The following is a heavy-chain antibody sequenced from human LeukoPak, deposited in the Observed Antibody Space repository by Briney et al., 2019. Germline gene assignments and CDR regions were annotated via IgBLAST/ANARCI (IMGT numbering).Heavy chain of an antibody. J-gene: IGHJ5*02. CDR3: ARGGGRFKGWFDP. CDR1: GASISSHY. CDR2: LSYTGSA. D-gene: IGHD2-15*01. Sequence: SETLSLTCTVSGASISSHYWSWIRQPPGKGLEWIAFLSYTGSATYNPSLKSRVTVSVDTSKKQFSLNLNSVTAADTAFYYCARGGGRFKGWFDPWGQGTLVTVPS. V-gene: IGHV4-59*11.